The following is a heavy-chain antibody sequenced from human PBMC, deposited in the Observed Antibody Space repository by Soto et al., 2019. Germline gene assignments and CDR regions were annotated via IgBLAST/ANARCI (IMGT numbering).Heavy chain of an antibody. V-gene: IGHV3-30*18. CDR3: AKALRGARNYYYYGMDV. CDR2: ISYDGSNK. Sequence: GGSLRLSCAASGFTFSSYGMHWVRQAPGKGLEWMAVISYDGSNKYYADSEKGRFTISRDNSKNTLYLQMNSLRAEDTAVYYCAKALRGARNYYYYGMDVWGQGTTVTVSS. CDR1: GFTFSSYG. D-gene: IGHD1-26*01. J-gene: IGHJ6*02.